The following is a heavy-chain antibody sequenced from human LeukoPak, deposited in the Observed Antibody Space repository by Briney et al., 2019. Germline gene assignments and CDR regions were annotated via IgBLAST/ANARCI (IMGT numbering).Heavy chain of an antibody. V-gene: IGHV3-21*01. Sequence: GGSLRLSCAASGFTFSSYSMNWVRQAPGKGLEWVSSISSSSSYIYYADSVKGRLTISRDNAKNSLYLQMNSLRAEDTAVYYCARDLPEHYYDSSGYRFGYWGQGTLVTVSS. D-gene: IGHD3-22*01. CDR1: GFTFSSYS. J-gene: IGHJ4*02. CDR3: ARDLPEHYYDSSGYRFGY. CDR2: ISSSSSYI.